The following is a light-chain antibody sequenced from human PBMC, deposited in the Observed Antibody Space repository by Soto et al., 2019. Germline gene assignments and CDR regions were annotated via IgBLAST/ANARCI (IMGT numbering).Light chain of an antibody. Sequence: DIQMTQSPSTLSASVGDRVTFTCRASQNIGSRLAWYQHKPGKAPKLLIYKASTLESGVPSRFSGSGSGTEFTLTISSLQPDDSAAYFCQQYNTYSPTWTFGQGTKVEI. V-gene: IGKV1-5*03. CDR3: QQYNTYSPTWT. CDR2: KAS. J-gene: IGKJ1*01. CDR1: QNIGSR.